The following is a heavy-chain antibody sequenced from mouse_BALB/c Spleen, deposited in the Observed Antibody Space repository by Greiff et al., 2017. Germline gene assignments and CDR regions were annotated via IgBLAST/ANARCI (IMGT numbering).Heavy chain of an antibody. D-gene: IGHD2-4*01. CDR3: ARPSTMITAWFAY. V-gene: IGHV1-26*01. Sequence: EVQLQQSGPELVKPGASVKISCKASGYSFTGYYMHWVKQSHVKSLEWIGRINPYNGATSYNQNFKDKASLTVDKSSSTAYMELHSLTSEDSAVYYCARPSTMITAWFAYWGQGTLVTVSA. CDR2: INPYNGAT. CDR1: GYSFTGYY. J-gene: IGHJ3*01.